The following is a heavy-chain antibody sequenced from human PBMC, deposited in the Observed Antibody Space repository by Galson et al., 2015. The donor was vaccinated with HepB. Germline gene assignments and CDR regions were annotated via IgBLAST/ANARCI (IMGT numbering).Heavy chain of an antibody. CDR1: GFSLNARGLR. CDR2: VDWGGAT. V-gene: IGHV2-70*04. CDR3: ARTPEYNRGLDY. J-gene: IGHJ4*02. D-gene: IGHD2/OR15-2a*01. Sequence: PALVKPTQTLTLTCTVSGFSLNARGLRLSWVRQPPGQALEWLGRVDWGGATLYSSSLKTRLTISTDTSTNQVVLTMTDMDPMDTATYYCARTPEYNRGLDYWGPGTLITVSS.